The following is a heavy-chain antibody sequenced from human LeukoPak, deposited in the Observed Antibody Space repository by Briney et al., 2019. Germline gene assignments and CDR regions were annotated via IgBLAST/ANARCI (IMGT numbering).Heavy chain of an antibody. CDR1: GFTFNTYS. CDR2: ITSSSSYI. V-gene: IGHV3-21*01. CDR3: ARVSADGTHYDY. D-gene: IGHD6-13*01. Sequence: GGSLRLSCVASGFTFNTYSMHWVRQAPGKGLEWVSSITSSSSYIYYADSVKGRFTISRDNPKNSLSLQMNSPRADDTVVYYCARVSADGTHYDYWGQGTLVTVSS. J-gene: IGHJ4*02.